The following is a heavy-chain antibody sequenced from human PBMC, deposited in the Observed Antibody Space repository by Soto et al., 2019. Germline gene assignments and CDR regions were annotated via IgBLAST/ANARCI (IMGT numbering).Heavy chain of an antibody. CDR1: GFTFSNFA. Sequence: QVQLVESGGGVVQPGRSLRVSCAASGFTFSNFAMHWVRQAPGKGLEWVAVISYDATHQYYADSVKGRFTISRDKSKNTMYLQMNSLRPEDTAVYFCARDGVTYYYYYGMDVWGQGTTVAVSS. V-gene: IGHV3-30*04. CDR3: ARDGVTYYYYYGMDV. D-gene: IGHD5-18*01. J-gene: IGHJ6*02. CDR2: ISYDATHQ.